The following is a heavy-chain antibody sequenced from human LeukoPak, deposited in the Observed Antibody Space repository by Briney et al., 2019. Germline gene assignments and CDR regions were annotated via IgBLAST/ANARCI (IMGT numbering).Heavy chain of an antibody. V-gene: IGHV3-15*01. Sequence: GGSLRLSCAAPGFTFSNAWMSWVRQAPGKGLEWVGRIKSKTDGGTTDYAAPVKGRFTISRDDSKNTLYLQMNSLKTEDTAVYYCTTAGPYYGSGSIPVDYWGQGTLVTVSS. D-gene: IGHD3-10*01. J-gene: IGHJ4*02. CDR3: TTAGPYYGSGSIPVDY. CDR1: GFTFSNAW. CDR2: IKSKTDGGTT.